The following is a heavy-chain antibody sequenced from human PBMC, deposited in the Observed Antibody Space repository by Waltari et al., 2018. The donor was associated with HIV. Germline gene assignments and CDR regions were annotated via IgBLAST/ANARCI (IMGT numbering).Heavy chain of an antibody. Sequence: EVQLVESGGGLVQQGRYLRPSCAVSGFSFGVDSMSWVRQAPGKGLEWVGFIRSKTYGGTTEYAASVKGRFTISRDDSKSIAYLQMNSLKTEDTAVYYCTKAVAGFYYFDYWGQGTQVTVSS. CDR1: GFSFGVDS. D-gene: IGHD6-19*01. V-gene: IGHV3-49*04. J-gene: IGHJ4*02. CDR2: IRSKTYGGTT. CDR3: TKAVAGFYYFDY.